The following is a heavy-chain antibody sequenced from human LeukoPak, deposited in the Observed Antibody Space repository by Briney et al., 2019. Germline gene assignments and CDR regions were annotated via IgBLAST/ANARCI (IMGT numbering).Heavy chain of an antibody. Sequence: PGGSLRLSCAASGFTFSSYWMSWVRQAPGKGLEWVANIKQDGSEKYYVDSVKGRFTISRDNAKDSLYLQMNSLRAEDTAVYYCARDPGYCSSTSCYPNFDYWGQGTLVTVSS. D-gene: IGHD2-2*01. CDR1: GFTFSSYW. V-gene: IGHV3-7*01. CDR2: IKQDGSEK. CDR3: ARDPGYCSSTSCYPNFDY. J-gene: IGHJ4*02.